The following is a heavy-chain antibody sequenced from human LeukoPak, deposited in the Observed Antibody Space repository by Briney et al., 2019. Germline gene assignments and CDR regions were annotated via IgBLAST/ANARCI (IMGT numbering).Heavy chain of an antibody. J-gene: IGHJ6*04. CDR3: AREKLWFGELLYEEMDV. V-gene: IGHV4-34*01. CDR1: GGSFSGYY. D-gene: IGHD3-10*01. Sequence: PSETLSLTCAVYGGSFSGYYWSWIRQPPGKGLEWIGEINHSGSTNYNPSLKSLVTISVDTSKNQFSLKLSSVTAADTAVYYCAREKLWFGELLYEEMDVWGKGTTVTVSS. CDR2: INHSGST.